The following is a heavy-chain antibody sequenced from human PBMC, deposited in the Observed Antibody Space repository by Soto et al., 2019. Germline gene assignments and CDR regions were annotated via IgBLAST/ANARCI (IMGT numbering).Heavy chain of an antibody. CDR1: GFTVSSNY. J-gene: IGHJ1*01. CDR3: ARDRVESGYPEYFQH. CDR2: IYRGGST. V-gene: IGHV3-53*01. D-gene: IGHD3-22*01. Sequence: EVQLVESGGGLIQPGGSLRLSCAASGFTVSSNYMSWVRQAPGKGLDCVSVIYRGGSTYYADSVKGRFTISRDNSQNTLYLQMNSLRAEDTAVYYCARDRVESGYPEYFQHWGQGTLVTVSS.